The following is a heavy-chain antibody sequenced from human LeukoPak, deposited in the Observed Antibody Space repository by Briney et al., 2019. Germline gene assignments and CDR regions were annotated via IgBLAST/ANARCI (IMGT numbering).Heavy chain of an antibody. CDR2: INPNSGGT. J-gene: IGHJ4*02. V-gene: IGHV1-2*02. Sequence: GASVKVSCEASGYTFTGYYMHWVRQAPGQGLEWMGWINPNSGGTNYAQKFQGRVTMTRDTSISTAYMELSRLRSDDTAVYYCARDHDSSGWYHFDYWGQGTLVTVSS. CDR3: ARDHDSSGWYHFDY. CDR1: GYTFTGYY. D-gene: IGHD6-19*01.